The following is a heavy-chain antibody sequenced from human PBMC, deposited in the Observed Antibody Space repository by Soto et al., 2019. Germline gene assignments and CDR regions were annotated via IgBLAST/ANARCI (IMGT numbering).Heavy chain of an antibody. V-gene: IGHV1-8*01. D-gene: IGHD3-16*02. CDR3: ARGARYYDYVWGSYRSVYFDY. CDR2: MNPNSGNT. CDR1: GYTFTSYD. J-gene: IGHJ4*02. Sequence: ASVKVSCKASGYTFTSYDINWVRQATGQGLEWMGWMNPNSGNTGYAQKFQGRVTMTRNTSISTAYMELSSLRSEDTAVYYCARGARYYDYVWGSYRSVYFDYWGKGTLVTVSS.